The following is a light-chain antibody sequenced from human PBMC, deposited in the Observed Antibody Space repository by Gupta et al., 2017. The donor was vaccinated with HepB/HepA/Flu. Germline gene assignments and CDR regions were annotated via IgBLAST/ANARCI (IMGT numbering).Light chain of an antibody. V-gene: IGLV2-14*03. CDR3: SAYTGGSTLACV. Sequence: QSALTQPASVSGSPGQSIPISCTGTSSDVGDYNYVSWYQQHPGKAPKLIFFDVTGRPSGVSDRFSGSKSGNSASLTISGLQAEDEADYYCSAYTGGSTLACVFGSGTKVTVL. CDR1: SSDVGDYNY. J-gene: IGLJ1*01. CDR2: DVT.